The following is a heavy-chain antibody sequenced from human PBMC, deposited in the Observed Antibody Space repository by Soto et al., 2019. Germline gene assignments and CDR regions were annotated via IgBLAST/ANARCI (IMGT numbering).Heavy chain of an antibody. V-gene: IGHV3-23*01. CDR2: ISGSGGST. CDR1: GFTFSSYA. Sequence: GSLRLSCAASGFTFSSYAMSWVRQAPGKGLEWVSAISGSGGSTYYADSVKGRFTISRDNSKNTLYLQMNSLRAEDTAVYYCARDVTMVRGVIPNYFDYWGQGTLVTVSS. J-gene: IGHJ4*02. CDR3: ARDVTMVRGVIPNYFDY. D-gene: IGHD3-10*01.